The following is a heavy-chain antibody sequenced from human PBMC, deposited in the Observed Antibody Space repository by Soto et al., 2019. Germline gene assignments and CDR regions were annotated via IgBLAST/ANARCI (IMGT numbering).Heavy chain of an antibody. CDR3: AAQRGGGYFDS. CDR1: GVFVNDGGYY. V-gene: IGHV4-31*03. D-gene: IGHD3-16*01. J-gene: IGHJ4*01. Sequence: PSETLSLTCTVSGVFVNDGGYYWNWIRQHPGRGLEYIGYIYHSGYSYSNPSLESRFTLSLETSRNQFSLTVTSVTAADTAVYYCAAQRGGGYFDSWGLGTLVTVSS. CDR2: IYHSGYS.